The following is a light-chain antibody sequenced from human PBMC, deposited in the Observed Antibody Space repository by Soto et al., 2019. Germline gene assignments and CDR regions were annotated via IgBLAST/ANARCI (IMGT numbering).Light chain of an antibody. J-gene: IGLJ1*01. V-gene: IGLV2-23*02. CDR1: SSDVGSYNL. CDR2: GVN. CDR3: CSYAGISTFYV. Sequence: QSVLTQPASVSGSPGQSITISCTGTSSDVGSYNLVSWYQQHPGKAPKLMIYGVNKRPSGVSNRFSGSQSGNTASLTISGLQAEDEADYYCCSYAGISTFYVFGTGTKVTVL.